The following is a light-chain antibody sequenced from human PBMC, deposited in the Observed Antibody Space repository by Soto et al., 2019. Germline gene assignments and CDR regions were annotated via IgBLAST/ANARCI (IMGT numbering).Light chain of an antibody. J-gene: IGKJ1*01. CDR2: DAS. V-gene: IGKV3-11*01. CDR1: QSVRSY. CDR3: QQRSSGWP. Sequence: ENVLTQSPATLSLSPGDRATLSCRASQSVRSYLAWYQQKPGQAPRLLISDASNRATGVPARFSGSGSGTDFTLTISSLEPENFAVYYCQQRSSGWPFGPGTKVEI.